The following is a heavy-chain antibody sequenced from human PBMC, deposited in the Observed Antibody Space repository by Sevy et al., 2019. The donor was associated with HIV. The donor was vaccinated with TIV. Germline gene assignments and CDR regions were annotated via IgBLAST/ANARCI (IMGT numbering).Heavy chain of an antibody. J-gene: IGHJ4*02. CDR1: GFSFSHYA. CDR3: ARVAVSYCTNDCYHRFDY. Sequence: GGSLRLSCAVSGFSFSHYAFHWVRQAPGKGLEWVSLISYDGTYKYYADSVKGRFTNSRDNSKNTLYLQMNSLRANDAAVYDCARVAVSYCTNDCYHRFDYWGPGALVTVSS. D-gene: IGHD2-8*01. CDR2: ISYDGTYK. V-gene: IGHV3-30-3*01.